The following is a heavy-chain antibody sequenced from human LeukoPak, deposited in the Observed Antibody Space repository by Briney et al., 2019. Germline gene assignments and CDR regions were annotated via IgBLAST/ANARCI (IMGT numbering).Heavy chain of an antibody. J-gene: IGHJ4*02. CDR1: GDSINSYF. CDR2: IYYSGST. D-gene: IGHD6-19*01. Sequence: SETLSLTCTVSGDSINSYFWSWIRQPAGKGLEWIGRIYYSGSTNYNPSLRSRVTMSVDTSKNQFSLNLSSVTAADTAVYYCAREGYSSGWYPDSWGQGTLGTVSS. V-gene: IGHV4-4*07. CDR3: AREGYSSGWYPDS.